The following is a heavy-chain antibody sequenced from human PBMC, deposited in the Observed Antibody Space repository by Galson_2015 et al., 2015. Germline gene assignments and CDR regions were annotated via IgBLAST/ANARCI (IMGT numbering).Heavy chain of an antibody. D-gene: IGHD2-15*01. J-gene: IGHJ1*01. CDR3: ARGATEGYCSGGSCYAVYFQH. CDR1: GYTFTSYY. V-gene: IGHV1-46*01. CDR2: INPSGGST. Sequence: SVKVSCKASGYTFTSYYMHWVRQAPGQGLEWMGIINPSGGSTSYAQKFQGRVTMTRDTSTSTVYMELSSLSSEDTAVYYCARGATEGYCSGGSCYAVYFQHWGQGTLVTVSS.